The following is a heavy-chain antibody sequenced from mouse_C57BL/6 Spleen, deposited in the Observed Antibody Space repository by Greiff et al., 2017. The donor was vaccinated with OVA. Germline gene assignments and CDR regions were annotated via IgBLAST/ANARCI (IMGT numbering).Heavy chain of an antibody. J-gene: IGHJ4*01. CDR1: GYTFTSYW. Sequence: QVQLQQPGAELVMPGASVKLSCKASGYTFTSYWMHWVKQRPGQGLEWIGEIDPSDSYTNYNQKFKGKSTLTVDKSSSTAYMQLSSLTSEDSAVYYCARRGLRYKAMDYWGQGTSVTVSS. CDR2: IDPSDSYT. D-gene: IGHD1-1*01. V-gene: IGHV1-69*01. CDR3: ARRGLRYKAMDY.